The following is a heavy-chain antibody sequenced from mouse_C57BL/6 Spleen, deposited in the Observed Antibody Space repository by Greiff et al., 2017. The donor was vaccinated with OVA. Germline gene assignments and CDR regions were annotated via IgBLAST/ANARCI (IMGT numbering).Heavy chain of an antibody. V-gene: IGHV1-64*01. J-gene: IGHJ2*01. Sequence: QVQLQQPGAELVKPGASVKLSCKASGYTFTSYWMHWVKQRPGQGLEWIGMIPPNSGSTNYNEKFKSKATLTVDKSSSTAYMQLSSLTSEDSAVYYCARDGYYGSSGYWGQGTTLTVSS. D-gene: IGHD1-1*01. CDR3: ARDGYYGSSGY. CDR1: GYTFTSYW. CDR2: IPPNSGST.